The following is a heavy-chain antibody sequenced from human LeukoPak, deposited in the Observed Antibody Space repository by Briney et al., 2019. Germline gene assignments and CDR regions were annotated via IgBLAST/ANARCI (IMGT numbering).Heavy chain of an antibody. J-gene: IGHJ6*03. CDR2: IYYSGST. CDR3: ASALYYYMDV. Sequence: SETLSLTCTVSGASISSGGHYWSWIRQHPGKGLEWIGYIYYSGSTYYNPSLKSRVTISLDTSKNHFSLKLSSVTAADTAVYYCASALYYYMDVWGKGTTVTVSS. V-gene: IGHV4-31*03. CDR1: GASISSGGHY.